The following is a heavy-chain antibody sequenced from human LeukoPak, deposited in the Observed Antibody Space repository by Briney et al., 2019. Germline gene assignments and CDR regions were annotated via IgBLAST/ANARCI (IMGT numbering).Heavy chain of an antibody. J-gene: IGHJ4*02. CDR2: TSAYNGNT. V-gene: IGHV1-18*01. Sequence: ASVKVSCKASGYTFTNYGISWVRQAPGQGLEWMGWTSAYNGNTNYAQKFQGRITMTTDTSTSTAYMELRSLRSDDTAVYYCARERYSGGWPFDYWGQGTLVTVSS. D-gene: IGHD6-19*01. CDR3: ARERYSGGWPFDY. CDR1: GYTFTNYG.